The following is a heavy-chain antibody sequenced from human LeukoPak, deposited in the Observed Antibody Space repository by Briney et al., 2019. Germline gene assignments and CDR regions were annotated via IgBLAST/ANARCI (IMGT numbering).Heavy chain of an antibody. CDR3: ARQIASAGTAGFDF. V-gene: IGHV4-4*07. CDR2: IYSTGST. CDR1: GGSISSYY. Sequence: SETLSLTCTVSGGSISSYYWSWIRQPAGKGLEWIGCIYSTGSTNYNPSLKSRVTMSVDTSKNQFSLRLRSVTAADTAVYYCARQIASAGTAGFDFWGQGALVTVSS. J-gene: IGHJ4*02. D-gene: IGHD6-13*01.